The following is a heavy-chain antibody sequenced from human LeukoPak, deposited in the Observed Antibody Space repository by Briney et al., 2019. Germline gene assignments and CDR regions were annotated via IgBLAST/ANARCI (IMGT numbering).Heavy chain of an antibody. V-gene: IGHV3-7*01. CDR3: ARTSRSSSIDD. D-gene: IGHD2-15*01. Sequence: GGSLRLSRAPSGFTFSNYWMSWVRQAPRKGLEWVANINQGGSDKSYVDSVKGRFTISRDNAKNSLYLEMNSLRVEDTAMYYCARTSRSSSIDDWGQGTLVTVSS. J-gene: IGHJ4*02. CDR1: GFTFSNYW. CDR2: INQGGSDK.